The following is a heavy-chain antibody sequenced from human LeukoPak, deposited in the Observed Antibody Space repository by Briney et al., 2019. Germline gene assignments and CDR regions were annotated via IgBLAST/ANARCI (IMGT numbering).Heavy chain of an antibody. CDR2: ISYDGSNK. CDR3: AELGITMIGGV. CDR1: GFIFSSYA. Sequence: GGSLRLSCAASGFIFSSYAMHWVRRAPGKGLEWVALISYDGSNKYYADSVKGRFTISRDNSKNTLSLQMNSLRAEDTAVYYCAELGITMIGGVWGKGTTVTISS. D-gene: IGHD3-10*02. V-gene: IGHV3-30*04. J-gene: IGHJ6*04.